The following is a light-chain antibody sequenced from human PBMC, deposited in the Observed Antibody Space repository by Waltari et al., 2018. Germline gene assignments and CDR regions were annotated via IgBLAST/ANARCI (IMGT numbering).Light chain of an antibody. Sequence: QLVLTQSPSASASLGASVKLTCTLSSGHSSYAIAWHQQQPGKVPRYLMKLNSDGSHSKGDGVPDRFSGSSSGAERYLTISSLQSEDEADYYCQTWGTGIWVFGGGTKLTVL. CDR1: SGHSSYA. CDR3: QTWGTGIWV. CDR2: LNSDGSH. J-gene: IGLJ3*02. V-gene: IGLV4-69*01.